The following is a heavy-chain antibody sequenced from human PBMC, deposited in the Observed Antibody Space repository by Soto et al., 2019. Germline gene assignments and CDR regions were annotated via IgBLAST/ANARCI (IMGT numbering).Heavy chain of an antibody. CDR1: GFTFSSYA. V-gene: IGHV3-30-3*01. D-gene: IGHD5-18*01. CDR3: ARDQVTWIQLSNYFDY. Sequence: QVQLVESGGGVVQPGRSLRLSCAASGFTFSSYAMHWVRQAPGKGLEWVAVISYDGSNKYYADSVKGRFTISRDNSKNTLYLQMNSLGAEDTAVYYCARDQVTWIQLSNYFDYWGQGTLVTVSS. CDR2: ISYDGSNK. J-gene: IGHJ4*02.